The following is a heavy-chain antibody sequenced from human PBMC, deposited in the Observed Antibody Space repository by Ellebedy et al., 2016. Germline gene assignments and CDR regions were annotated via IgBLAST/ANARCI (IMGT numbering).Heavy chain of an antibody. J-gene: IGHJ6*02. Sequence: GESLKISCAASGFTFSSYSMNWVRQAPGKGLEWVSSISSSSSYIYYADSVKGRFTISRDNAKNSLYLQMNSLRAEDTAVYYWARAGNGYCSSTSCSYYYYGMDVWGQGTTVTVSS. CDR3: ARAGNGYCSSTSCSYYYYGMDV. CDR1: GFTFSSYS. D-gene: IGHD2-2*01. CDR2: ISSSSSYI. V-gene: IGHV3-21*01.